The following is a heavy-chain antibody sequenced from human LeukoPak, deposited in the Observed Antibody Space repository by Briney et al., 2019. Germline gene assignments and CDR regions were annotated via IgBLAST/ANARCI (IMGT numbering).Heavy chain of an antibody. D-gene: IGHD6-19*01. CDR2: IIPIFGTA. CDR3: ARLSSGWYPGGGWFDP. V-gene: IGHV1-69*01. Sequence: GASVKVSCKASGGTFSSYAISWVRQAPAQGLEWMGGIIPIFGTANYAQKFQGRVTITADESTSTAYMELSSLRSEDTAVYYCARLSSGWYPGGGWFDPWGQGALVTVSS. J-gene: IGHJ5*02. CDR1: GGTFSSYA.